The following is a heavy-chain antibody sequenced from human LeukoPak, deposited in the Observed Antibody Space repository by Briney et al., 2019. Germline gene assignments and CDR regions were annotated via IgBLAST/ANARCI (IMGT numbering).Heavy chain of an antibody. D-gene: IGHD6-13*01. CDR3: AKDIDSSSWYYFDY. CDR1: GFNFHDYA. Sequence: GGSLRLSCAASGFNFHDYAMHWVRQTPGKGLEWVSSISWNSGRSGYADSVKGRFTISRDNAKNSLYLEMNSLRAEDTALYFCAKDIDSSSWYYFDYWGQGTLVTVSS. V-gene: IGHV3-9*01. CDR2: ISWNSGRS. J-gene: IGHJ4*02.